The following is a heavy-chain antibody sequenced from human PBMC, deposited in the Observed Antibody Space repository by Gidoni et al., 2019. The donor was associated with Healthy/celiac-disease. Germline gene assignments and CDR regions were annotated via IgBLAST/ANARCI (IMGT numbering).Heavy chain of an antibody. CDR1: GFPFSSYA. CDR2: ISGSGGST. V-gene: IGHV3-23*01. D-gene: IGHD3-3*01. J-gene: IGHJ1*01. Sequence: EVQLLESGGGLVQPGGSLRLSCSASGFPFSSYAMSWVRQAPGKGLEWVSAISGSGGSTYDADSVKGRFTISRDNSKNTLYLQMNSLRAEDTAVYYCAKDENYDFWSGYLEYFQHWGQGTLVTVSS. CDR3: AKDENYDFWSGYLEYFQH.